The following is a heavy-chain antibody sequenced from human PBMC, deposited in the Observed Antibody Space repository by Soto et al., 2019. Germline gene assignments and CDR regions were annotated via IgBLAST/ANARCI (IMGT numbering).Heavy chain of an antibody. CDR1: GVTFTSSA. CDR3: AAHLDSRVGATILDD. D-gene: IGHD1-26*01. CDR2: IGVGSGNT. Sequence: QMQLVQSGPEVKKPGTSVKVSCKASGVTFTSSAVQWVRQARGQRLEWIGWIGVGSGNTNYAQKFQERVTITRDMYTSPAYMELSSLRAEDTAVYYCAAHLDSRVGATILDDWGQGTLVTVSS. J-gene: IGHJ4*02. V-gene: IGHV1-58*01.